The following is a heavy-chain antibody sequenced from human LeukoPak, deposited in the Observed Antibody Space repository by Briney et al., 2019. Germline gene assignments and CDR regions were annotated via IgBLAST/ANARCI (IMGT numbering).Heavy chain of an antibody. CDR2: IYWDDDK. CDR3: AHSPRVRTEIDWFDP. D-gene: IGHD1-1*01. V-gene: IGHV2-5*02. J-gene: IGHJ5*02. Sequence: ESSPTLVKPTQTLTLTCTFSGFSLSTTGVGVAWIRQPPGKALEWLALIYWDDDKLYSPSLNSRLTITKDTSKNQVVLTMTNMDPVDTATYYCAHSPRVRTEIDWFDPWGQGILVTVSS. CDR1: GFSLSTTGVG.